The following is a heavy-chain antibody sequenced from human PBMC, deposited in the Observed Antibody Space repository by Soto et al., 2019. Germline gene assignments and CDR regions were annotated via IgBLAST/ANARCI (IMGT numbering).Heavy chain of an antibody. J-gene: IGHJ5*02. D-gene: IGHD2-2*01. CDR3: ARGVVVVPAAQNWFDP. CDR1: GFTFSSYE. CDR2: ISSSGSTI. Sequence: EVQLVESGGGLVQPGGSLRLSCAASGFTFSSYEMNWVRQAPGKGLEWVSYISSSGSTIYYADSVKGRFTISRDNAKNSLYLQMNSLRAEDTAVYYCARGVVVVPAAQNWFDPWGQGTLVTVSS. V-gene: IGHV3-48*03.